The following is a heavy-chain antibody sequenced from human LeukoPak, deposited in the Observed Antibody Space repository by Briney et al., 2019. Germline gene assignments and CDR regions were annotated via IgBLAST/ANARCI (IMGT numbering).Heavy chain of an antibody. CDR2: IYYSGST. Sequence: PSETLSLTCTVSGGSISSYYWSWIRQPPGEGLEWFGYIYYSGSTNYNPSLKSRVTISVDTSKNQFSLKLSSVTAADTAVYYCARVYYDFWSAPGAFDIWGQGTMVTVSS. CDR3: ARVYYDFWSAPGAFDI. V-gene: IGHV4-59*01. J-gene: IGHJ3*02. D-gene: IGHD3-3*01. CDR1: GGSISSYY.